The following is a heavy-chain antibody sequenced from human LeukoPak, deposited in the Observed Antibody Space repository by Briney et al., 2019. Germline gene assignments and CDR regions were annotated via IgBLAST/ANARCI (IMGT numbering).Heavy chain of an antibody. CDR3: ARDLDTARAFDI. J-gene: IGHJ3*02. CDR2: IIPIFGTA. D-gene: IGHD5-18*01. CDR1: GGTFSSYA. V-gene: IGHV1-69*13. Sequence: GASVKVSCKASGGTFSSYAISWVRQAPGQGLEWMGGIIPIFGTANYAQKFQGRVTITADESTSTAYMELSSLRSEDTAVYYCARDLDTARAFDIWGQGTMVTVSS.